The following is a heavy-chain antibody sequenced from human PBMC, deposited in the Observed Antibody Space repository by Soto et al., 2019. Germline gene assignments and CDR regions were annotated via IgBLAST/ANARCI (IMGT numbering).Heavy chain of an antibody. J-gene: IGHJ4*02. CDR2: ISASGGST. CDR3: ARVPYSSGPPY. CDR1: GFTLSSYA. Sequence: TGGSLRLSCAASGFTLSSYAMSWVRQAPGKGLEWVSVISASGGSTDHADSVKGRFTMSRDNPKNTVYLQMNSLRAQDTAVYYCARVPYSSGPPYWGRGTLVTVSS. V-gene: IGHV3-23*01. D-gene: IGHD3-22*01.